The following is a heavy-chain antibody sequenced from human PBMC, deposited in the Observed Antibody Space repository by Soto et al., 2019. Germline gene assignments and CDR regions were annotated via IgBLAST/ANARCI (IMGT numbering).Heavy chain of an antibody. V-gene: IGHV1-69*13. J-gene: IGHJ3*02. CDR1: GGTFSSYA. D-gene: IGHD3-10*01. Sequence: SVKVSCKASGGTFSSYAISWVRQAPGQGLEWMGGIIPIFGTANYAQKFQGRVTITADESTSTAYMELSSLRSEDTAVYYCARERSVRDEYDAFDIWGQGTMVTVSS. CDR3: ARERSVRDEYDAFDI. CDR2: IIPIFGTA.